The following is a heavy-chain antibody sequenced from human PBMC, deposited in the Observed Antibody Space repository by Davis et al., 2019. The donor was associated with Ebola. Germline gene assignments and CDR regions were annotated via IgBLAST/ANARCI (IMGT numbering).Heavy chain of an antibody. CDR1: GYGFTNYW. CDR3: ARGEDNYGWTSGWYFDP. D-gene: IGHD6-19*01. Sequence: KISCKGSGYGFTNYWIGWVRQMPGKGLEWMGFIFPDDSDATYSPSFQGQVTISVDKSISTTDLQWSSLKASDTATYYCARGEDNYGWTSGWYFDPWGQGTLVTVSS. J-gene: IGHJ5*02. CDR2: IFPDDSDA. V-gene: IGHV5-51*01.